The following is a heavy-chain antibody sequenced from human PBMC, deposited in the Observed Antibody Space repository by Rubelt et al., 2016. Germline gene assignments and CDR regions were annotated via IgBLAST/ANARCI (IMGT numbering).Heavy chain of an antibody. CDR1: GFVFSSYA. CDR3: AKYPTPKYTTPSTRSFDY. Sequence: ASGFVFSSYAMSWVRQAPGKGLEWVSGTSGDGKNKYYADSVRGRFTISRDNSKNTLDLHMDSLRAEDTAVYYCAKYPTPKYTTPSTRSFDYWGQGTLVTVSS. J-gene: IGHJ4*02. D-gene: IGHD1-26*01. CDR2: TSGDGKNK. V-gene: IGHV3-23*01.